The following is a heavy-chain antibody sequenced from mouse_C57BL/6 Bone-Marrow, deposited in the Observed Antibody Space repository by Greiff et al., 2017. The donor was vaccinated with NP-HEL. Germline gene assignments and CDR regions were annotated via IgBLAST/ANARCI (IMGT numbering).Heavy chain of an antibody. CDR1: GYSFTDYN. V-gene: IGHV1-39*01. CDR3: ARRGSIYYYGSSYVYAMDY. CDR2: INPNYGTT. Sequence: VQLKQSGPELVKPGASVKISCKASGYSFTDYNMNWVKQSNGKSLEWIGVINPNYGTTSYNQKFKGKATLTVDQSSSTAYMQLNSLTSEDSAVYYCARRGSIYYYGSSYVYAMDYWGQGTSVTVSS. D-gene: IGHD1-1*01. J-gene: IGHJ4*01.